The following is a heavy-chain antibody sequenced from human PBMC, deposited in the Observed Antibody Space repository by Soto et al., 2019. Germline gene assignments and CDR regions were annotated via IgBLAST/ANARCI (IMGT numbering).Heavy chain of an antibody. Sequence: GGSLRLSCAASGFTFSSYDMHWVRQATGKGLEWVSAIGTAGDTYYPGSVNGRFTISRENAKNSLYLQMNSLRAEDTAVYYCARTGGNSDRQALDFDYWGQGTLVTVSS. D-gene: IGHD2-21*02. J-gene: IGHJ4*02. V-gene: IGHV3-13*01. CDR1: GFTFSSYD. CDR2: IGTAGDT. CDR3: ARTGGNSDRQALDFDY.